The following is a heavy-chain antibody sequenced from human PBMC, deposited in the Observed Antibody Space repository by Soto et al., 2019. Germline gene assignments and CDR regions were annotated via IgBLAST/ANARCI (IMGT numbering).Heavy chain of an antibody. CDR2: IYYSGST. Sequence: QVQLQESGPGLVKPSQTLSLTCTVSGGSISSGYHYWSWIRQHPGKGLEWIGHIYYSGSTYYNPSPKSRVSISVDTSKNQFSLKLSSVTAADTAVYYCASQTTVTTVASDLYYVDYWGQGTLVTVSS. J-gene: IGHJ4*02. V-gene: IGHV4-31*03. D-gene: IGHD4-17*01. CDR1: GGSISSGYHY. CDR3: ASQTTVTTVASDLYYVDY.